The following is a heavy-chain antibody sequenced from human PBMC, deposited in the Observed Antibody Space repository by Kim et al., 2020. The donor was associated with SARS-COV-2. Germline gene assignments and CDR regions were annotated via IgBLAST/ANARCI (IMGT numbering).Heavy chain of an antibody. CDR2: IYYSGST. Sequence: SETLSLTCTVSGGSISSGDYYWSWIRQPPGKGLEWIGYIYYSGSTYYNPSLKSRVTISVDTSKNQFSLKLSSVTAADTAVYYCARASTDRTWGSYRPPDYWGQGTLVTVSS. V-gene: IGHV4-30-4*01. CDR3: ARASTDRTWGSYRPPDY. J-gene: IGHJ4*02. CDR1: GGSISSGDYY. D-gene: IGHD3-16*02.